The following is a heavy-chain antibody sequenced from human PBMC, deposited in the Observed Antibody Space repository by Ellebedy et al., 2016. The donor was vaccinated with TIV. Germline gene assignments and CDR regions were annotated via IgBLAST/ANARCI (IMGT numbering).Heavy chain of an antibody. D-gene: IGHD2/OR15-2a*01. J-gene: IGHJ6*02. V-gene: IGHV3-33*01. CDR2: IWYDGSNI. Sequence: PGGSLRLSCAASGSTFSKYGMHWVRQAPGKGLEWVADIWYDGSNIYYADSVKGRFTISRDNSENTLYLQMNSLRAEDTGVYYCATEGRNYYNGMDVWGQGTTVTVSS. CDR3: ATEGRNYYNGMDV. CDR1: GSTFSKYG.